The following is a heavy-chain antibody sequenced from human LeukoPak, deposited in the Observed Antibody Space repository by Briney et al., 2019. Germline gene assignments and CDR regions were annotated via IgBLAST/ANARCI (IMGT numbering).Heavy chain of an antibody. CDR3: AAEPFDLVGGHYYYGMDV. V-gene: IGHV1-58*01. Sequence: GASVKVSCKASGFTFTSSAVQWVRQARGQRLEWIGWIVVGSGNTNYAQKFQERVTITRDMSTSTAYMELSSPRSEDTAVYYCAAEPFDLVGGHYYYGMDVWGQGTTVTVSS. CDR2: IVVGSGNT. J-gene: IGHJ6*02. CDR1: GFTFTSSA. D-gene: IGHD3-9*01.